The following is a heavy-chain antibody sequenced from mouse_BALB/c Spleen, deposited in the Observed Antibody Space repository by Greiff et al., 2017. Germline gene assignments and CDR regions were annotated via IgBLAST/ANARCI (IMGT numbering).Heavy chain of an antibody. CDR1: GYAFPSST. Sequence: EVQLQRSGPELVKPGASGKVSCKASGYAFPSSTMYWVKQSHGKSLGWIGYIDPYNGGTSYNQKFKGKATLTVDKSSSTAYMHLNSLTSEDSAVYYCARDYGSRAFAYWGQGTLVTVSA. D-gene: IGHD1-1*01. CDR3: ARDYGSRAFAY. CDR2: IDPYNGGT. J-gene: IGHJ3*01. V-gene: IGHV1S135*01.